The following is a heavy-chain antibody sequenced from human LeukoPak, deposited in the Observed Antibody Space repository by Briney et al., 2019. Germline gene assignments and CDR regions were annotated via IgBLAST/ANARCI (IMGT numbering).Heavy chain of an antibody. CDR1: GFTFSSYA. Sequence: GGSLRLSCAASGFTFSSYAMSWARQAPGKGLEWVSAISGSGGSTYYADSVKGRFTISRDNSKNTLYLQMNSLRAEDTGVYYCATLRRRSMLDYWGQGTLVTVSS. J-gene: IGHJ4*02. CDR3: ATLRRRSMLDY. D-gene: IGHD2-21*01. V-gene: IGHV3-23*01. CDR2: ISGSGGST.